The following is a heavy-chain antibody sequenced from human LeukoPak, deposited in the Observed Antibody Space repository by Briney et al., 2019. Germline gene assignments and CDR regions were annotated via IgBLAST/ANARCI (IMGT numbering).Heavy chain of an antibody. CDR2: IYSGGST. V-gene: IGHV3-66*01. J-gene: IGHJ4*02. D-gene: IGHD2-2*01. Sequence: PGGSLRLSCAASEFSVGSNYMTWVRQAPGKGLEWVSLIYSGGSTYYADSVKGRFTISRDNSKNTLYLQMNSLRAEDTAVYYCARESRQYGYWGQGTLVTVSS. CDR3: ARESRQYGY. CDR1: EFSVGSNY.